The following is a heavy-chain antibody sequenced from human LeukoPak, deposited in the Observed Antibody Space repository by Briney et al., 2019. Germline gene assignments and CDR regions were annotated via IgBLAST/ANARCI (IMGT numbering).Heavy chain of an antibody. CDR3: ARGGSFGTY. D-gene: IGHD3-10*01. Sequence: ASVKVSCKASGYTFNKYGINWVRQAPGQGLEWMGWISAHNGYTKYAQKVQGRVTLTTDTSTSTAYMELKSLKSDDTAIYYCARGGSFGTYWGQGTLVTVSS. CDR1: GYTFNKYG. J-gene: IGHJ4*02. V-gene: IGHV1-18*01. CDR2: ISAHNGYT.